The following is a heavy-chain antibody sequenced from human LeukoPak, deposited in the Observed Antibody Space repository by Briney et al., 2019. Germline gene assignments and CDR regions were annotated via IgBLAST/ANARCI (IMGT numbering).Heavy chain of an antibody. CDR2: VSDSGGRT. V-gene: IGHV3-23*01. CDR3: AKAPDYDVLTVTSFDS. CDR1: GFTFSSYA. J-gene: IGHJ4*02. D-gene: IGHD3-9*01. Sequence: PGGSLRLSCAASGFTFSSYAMNWVRQAPGKGLEWVSSVSDSGGRTYYAASVNGRFTISRDNSKNTLSLQMRRLRAEHTAVYYCAKAPDYDVLTVTSFDSWRQGALVTVSS.